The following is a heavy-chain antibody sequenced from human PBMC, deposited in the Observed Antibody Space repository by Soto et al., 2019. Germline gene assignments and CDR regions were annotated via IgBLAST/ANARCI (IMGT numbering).Heavy chain of an antibody. CDR3: ASATHCSSTSGYFGRRTGWFDA. J-gene: IGHJ5*02. Sequence: KTSETLSLTCAVSGDSISSGGYSWSWIRQPPGKSLEWIGYIYHSGSTYYNPSLKSRVTISLHRSKNQFSLKLSSVTAADTAVYYCASATHCSSTSGYFGRRTGWFDAWGQGTPVTVSS. D-gene: IGHD2-2*01. CDR1: GDSISSGGYS. V-gene: IGHV4-30-2*01. CDR2: IYHSGST.